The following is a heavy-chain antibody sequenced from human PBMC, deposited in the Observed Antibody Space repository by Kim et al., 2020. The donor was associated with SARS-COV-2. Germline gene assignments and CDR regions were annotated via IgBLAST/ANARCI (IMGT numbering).Heavy chain of an antibody. Sequence: SETLSLTCTVSGDSISGYYYSWIRQPAGKSLEWIGRISASGTTNYNPSLKSRVIMSVDTSKNQFSLKVSSVTAADTAGYYCAGHLRANSGYGPSDHWGQGTLVTVS. J-gene: IGHJ4*02. CDR1: GDSISGYY. CDR2: ISASGTT. V-gene: IGHV4-4*07. D-gene: IGHD5-12*01. CDR3: AGHLRANSGYGPSDH.